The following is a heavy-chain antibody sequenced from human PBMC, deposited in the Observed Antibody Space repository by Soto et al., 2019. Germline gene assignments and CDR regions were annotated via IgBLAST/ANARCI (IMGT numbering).Heavy chain of an antibody. CDR1: GGTFSSYA. V-gene: IGHV1-69*01. J-gene: IGHJ3*02. Sequence: QVQLVQSGAEVKKPGSSVKVSCKASGGTFSSYAISWVRQAPGQGLEWMGGIIPIFGTANYAQKCQGRVTITADESTSTTYMELSSLGAEDTAVYYCAAPGYCSSTSCYKAFDIWGQGTMVTVSS. D-gene: IGHD2-2*02. CDR3: AAPGYCSSTSCYKAFDI. CDR2: IIPIFGTA.